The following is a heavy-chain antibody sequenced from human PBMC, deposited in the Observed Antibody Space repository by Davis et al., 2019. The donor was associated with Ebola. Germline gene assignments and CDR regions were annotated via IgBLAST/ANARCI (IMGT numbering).Heavy chain of an antibody. CDR1: GYSFTSYW. CDR2: IDPSDSYT. Sequence: GESLKISCKGSGYSFTSYWITWVRQMPGKGLEWMGRIDPSDSYTNYSPSFQGHVTISADKSISTAYLQWSSLKASDTAMYYCARIDRRTTVTTRYWGQGTLVTVSS. CDR3: ARIDRRTTVTTRY. D-gene: IGHD4-17*01. V-gene: IGHV5-10-1*01. J-gene: IGHJ4*02.